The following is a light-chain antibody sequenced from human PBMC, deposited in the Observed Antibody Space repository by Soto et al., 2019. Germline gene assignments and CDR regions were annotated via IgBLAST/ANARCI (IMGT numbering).Light chain of an antibody. CDR3: QQYNNWPT. CDR1: QSVSSN. J-gene: IGKJ2*01. CDR2: GAS. Sequence: EIVMTQSPATLSVSPGERATLSCRASQSVSSNLAWYQQKPGQAPRLLIYGASTRATGIPARFSGSGSRTEFTHTISSLQSADFAVYYCQQYNNWPTFGQGTKLQIK. V-gene: IGKV3-15*01.